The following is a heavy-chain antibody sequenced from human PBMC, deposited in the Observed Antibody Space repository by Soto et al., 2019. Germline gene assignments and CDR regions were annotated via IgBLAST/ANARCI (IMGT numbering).Heavy chain of an antibody. Sequence: PGGSLRLSCAASGFTFSSYGMHWVRQAPGKGLEWVAVISYDGSNKYYADSVKGRFTISRDNSKNTLYLQMNSLRAEDTAVYYCAKDNNPFYYDSSGISNAFDIWGQGT. V-gene: IGHV3-30*18. D-gene: IGHD3-22*01. CDR1: GFTFSSYG. CDR2: ISYDGSNK. J-gene: IGHJ3*02. CDR3: AKDNNPFYYDSSGISNAFDI.